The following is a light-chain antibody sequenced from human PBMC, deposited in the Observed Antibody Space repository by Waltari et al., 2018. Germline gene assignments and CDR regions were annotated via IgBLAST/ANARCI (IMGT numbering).Light chain of an antibody. J-gene: IGLJ2*01. Sequence: SYGLTQPPSVSVSPGQTARITCSGDALPKQYAYWYQQKPGQAPVLVIYKDSERPSGIPERFSGSSSGTTVTLTISGVQAEDEADYYCQSADSSGTHVVFGGGTKLTVL. CDR1: ALPKQY. CDR2: KDS. CDR3: QSADSSGTHVV. V-gene: IGLV3-25*03.